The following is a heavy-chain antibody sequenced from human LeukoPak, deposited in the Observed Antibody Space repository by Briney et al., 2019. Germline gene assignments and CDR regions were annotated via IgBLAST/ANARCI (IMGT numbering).Heavy chain of an antibody. J-gene: IGHJ3*02. CDR3: ARDWHAFDI. CDR2: ISYDGSNK. CDR1: GFSFISYG. Sequence: GGSLRLSCAASGFSFISYGMHWVRQAPGKGLEWVAVISYDGSNKYYADSVKGRFTISRDNSKNTLYLQMNSLRAEDTAMYYCARDWHAFDIWGQGTMVTVSS. V-gene: IGHV3-30*03.